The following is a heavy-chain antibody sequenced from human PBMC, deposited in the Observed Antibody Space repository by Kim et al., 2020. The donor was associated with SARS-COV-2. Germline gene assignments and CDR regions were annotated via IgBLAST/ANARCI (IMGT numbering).Heavy chain of an antibody. CDR3: AKMMSSRGSFDY. J-gene: IGHJ4*02. V-gene: IGHV3-23*01. Sequence: YDADSVTGRLTISRDNSKNTLYLQMNSLRAEDTAVYYCAKMMSSRGSFDYWGQGTLVTVSS. D-gene: IGHD3-16*01.